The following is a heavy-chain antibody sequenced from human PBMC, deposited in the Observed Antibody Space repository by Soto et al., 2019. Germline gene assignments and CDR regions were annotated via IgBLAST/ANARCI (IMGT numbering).Heavy chain of an antibody. CDR3: ARQGRISGWTLYYYYCCMDV. J-gene: IGHJ6*02. CDR2: IYYSGGT. CDR1: GGSISSSSYY. V-gene: IGHV4-39*01. D-gene: IGHD6-19*01. Sequence: SETLSLTCTVSGGSISSSSYYWGWIRQPPGKGLEWIGSIYYSGGTYYNPSLKSRVTISVGTSKNQFSLKLSSVTAADTAVYYCARQGRISGWTLYYYYCCMDVWGQGTTVTVSS.